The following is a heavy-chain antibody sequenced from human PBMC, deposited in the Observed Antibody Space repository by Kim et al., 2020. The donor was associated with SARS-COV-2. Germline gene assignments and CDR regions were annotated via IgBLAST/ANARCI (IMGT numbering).Heavy chain of an antibody. J-gene: IGHJ4*01. D-gene: IGHD2-21*01. CDR1: GFTFSNYA. CDR3: AKLCGGRFGLYDQFAY. V-gene: IGHV3-23*01. CDR2: NSASGGVT. Sequence: GGSLRLSCAASGFTFSNYAMSWVRQAPGKGLEWVSANSASGGVTYYADSVKGRFTISRDNSKNTLYLQMNNMRAEDTAFYFCAKLCGGRFGLYDQFAYWG.